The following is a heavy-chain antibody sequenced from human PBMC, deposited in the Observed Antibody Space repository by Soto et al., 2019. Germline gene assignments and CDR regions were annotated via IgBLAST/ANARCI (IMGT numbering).Heavy chain of an antibody. CDR3: ARSDCSSGSCPNWFDP. CDR2: ISSSSSST. Sequence: GGSLRLSCAASGFTFSDYYMSWIRQAPGKGLEWVSYISSSSSSTNYADSVKGRFTVSRDNAKNTHYLQMHSLRPEDTAVYFCARSDCSSGSCPNWFDPWGQGT. D-gene: IGHD2-15*01. V-gene: IGHV3-11*06. J-gene: IGHJ5*02. CDR1: GFTFSDYY.